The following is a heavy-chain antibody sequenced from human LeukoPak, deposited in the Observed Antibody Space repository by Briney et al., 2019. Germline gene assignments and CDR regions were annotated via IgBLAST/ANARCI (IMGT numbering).Heavy chain of an antibody. Sequence: GGTLRPSCAASGFTFSDYYMSWIRQAPGKGLEWVSYISSSSSYINYADSVKGRFTISRDNAKNSQYLQMNSLRADDTAVYYCARERLGELSYHDYWGQGTLVTVSS. CDR1: GFTFSDYY. CDR3: ARERLGELSYHDY. CDR2: ISSSSSYI. D-gene: IGHD3-16*02. J-gene: IGHJ4*02. V-gene: IGHV3-11*05.